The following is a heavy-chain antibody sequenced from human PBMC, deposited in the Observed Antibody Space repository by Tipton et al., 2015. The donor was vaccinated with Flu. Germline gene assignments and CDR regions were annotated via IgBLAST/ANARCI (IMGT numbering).Heavy chain of an antibody. CDR2: INWNSVSR. Sequence: SLRLSCTASGFRFGDYGMHWVRQVPGKGLEWVSHINWNSVSRDYADSVKGRFTISRDNAKNSVYLQMNSLRPEDTALYYCASAHNGGQGPANLWGQGTLVSGSS. D-gene: IGHD1-14*01. V-gene: IGHV3-9*01. CDR1: GFRFGDYG. CDR3: ASAHNGGQGPANL. J-gene: IGHJ5*02.